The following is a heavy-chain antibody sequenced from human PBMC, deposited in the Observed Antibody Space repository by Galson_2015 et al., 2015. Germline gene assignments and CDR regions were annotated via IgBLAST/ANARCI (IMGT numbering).Heavy chain of an antibody. CDR3: ATDGSYYDY. J-gene: IGHJ4*02. D-gene: IGHD1-26*01. V-gene: IGHV3-30*03. Sequence: SLRLSCAPSGFTFSSYGMHWVRQAPGKGLEWVAVISYDGSNKYYADSVKGRFTISRDNSKNTLYLQMNSLRAEDTAVYYCATDGSYYDYWGQGTLVTVSS. CDR2: ISYDGSNK. CDR1: GFTFSSYG.